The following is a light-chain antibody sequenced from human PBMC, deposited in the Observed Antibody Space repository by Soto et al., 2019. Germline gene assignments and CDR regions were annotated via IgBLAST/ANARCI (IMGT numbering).Light chain of an antibody. CDR3: QKYNIAPLT. CDR1: QDIRNS. CDR2: AAS. Sequence: DIQMTQSPSSLSASIGDRITITCRASQDIRNSLAWYQQKPGKVPKLLIYAASTLQSGVPSRFSGSGSGPDFTLTISSLQPEDVATYSCQKYNIAPLTFGGGTEVEIK. V-gene: IGKV1-27*01. J-gene: IGKJ4*01.